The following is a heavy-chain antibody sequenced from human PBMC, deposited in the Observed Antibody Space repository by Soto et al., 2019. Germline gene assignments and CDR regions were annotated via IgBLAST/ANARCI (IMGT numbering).Heavy chain of an antibody. V-gene: IGHV4-34*12. CDR1: GGSFSAYY. Sequence: SETLSLTCAVYGGSFSAYYWSWVRQPPGKGLEWIGEIIHSESTKYNPSLKSRVTISVDTSKNQFSLKLSAVTAADTAVYYCARQRPTDGRWEFANYYGMDVWGQGTPVTVSS. J-gene: IGHJ6*02. CDR3: ARQRPTDGRWEFANYYGMDV. CDR2: IIHSEST. D-gene: IGHD1-26*01.